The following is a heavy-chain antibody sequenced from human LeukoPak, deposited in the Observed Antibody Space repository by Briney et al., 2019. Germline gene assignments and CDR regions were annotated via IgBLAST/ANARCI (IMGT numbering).Heavy chain of an antibody. CDR2: IKEDGSET. V-gene: IGHV3-7*01. J-gene: IGHJ4*02. Sequence: HPGGSLRLSCAASGFTFRSYWMGWVRQAPGKGLEWLANIKEDGSETYYLDSVKGRFIISRDNAENSLYLQMSSLRAEDTAVYYCARDATRGGDSDSWGQGTLVTVSS. CDR3: ARDATRGGDSDS. D-gene: IGHD2-15*01. CDR1: GFTFRSYW.